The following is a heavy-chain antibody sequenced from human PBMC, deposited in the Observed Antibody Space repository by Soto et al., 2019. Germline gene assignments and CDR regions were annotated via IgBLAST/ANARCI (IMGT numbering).Heavy chain of an antibody. J-gene: IGHJ3*02. V-gene: IGHV1-3*01. CDR1: GYTFTSYA. CDR3: ARDQRSPAAFDI. Sequence: ASVKVSCKASGYTFTSYAMHWVRQAPGQRLEWMGWINAGNGNTEYSQKFQGRVTITRDTSASTAYMELSSLRSEDTAVYYCARDQRSPAAFDIWGQGTMGTVS. CDR2: INAGNGNT. D-gene: IGHD2-2*01.